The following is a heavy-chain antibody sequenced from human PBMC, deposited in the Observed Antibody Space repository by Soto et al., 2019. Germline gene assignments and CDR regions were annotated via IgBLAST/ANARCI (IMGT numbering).Heavy chain of an antibody. CDR2: IYYSGST. CDR1: CCSISSGGYY. D-gene: IGHD4-4*01. Sequence: QVQLQESGPGLVQPSQTLSLTCTVSCCSISSGGYYCSWYRQHPGKGLVWIVYIYYSGSTYYNPSLKSRVTISVDTSKNQFSLKLSSVTAADTAVYYCARAPLHPDYWGQGTLVTVSS. V-gene: IGHV4-31*03. CDR3: ARAPLHPDY. J-gene: IGHJ4*02.